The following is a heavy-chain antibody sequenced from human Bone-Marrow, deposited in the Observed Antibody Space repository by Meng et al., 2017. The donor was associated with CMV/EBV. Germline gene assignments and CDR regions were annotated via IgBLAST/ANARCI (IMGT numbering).Heavy chain of an antibody. CDR2: ISAYNGNT. CDR3: ARDGGYSYGVPLGY. V-gene: IGHV1-18*01. J-gene: IGHJ4*02. Sequence: SGYTFNSYGISWVRQAPGQGLEWMGWISAYNGNTNYAQKLQGRVTMTTDTSTSTAYMELRSLRSDDTAVYYCARDGGYSYGVPLGYWGQGTLVTVSS. CDR1: GYTFNSYG. D-gene: IGHD5-18*01.